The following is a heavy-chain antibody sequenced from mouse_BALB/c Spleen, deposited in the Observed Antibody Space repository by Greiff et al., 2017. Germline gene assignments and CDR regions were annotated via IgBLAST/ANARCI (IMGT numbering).Heavy chain of an antibody. CDR1: GYTFTSYY. CDR3: ANCGITPAAYIDD. CDR2: INPSNGGT. J-gene: IGHJ1*01. V-gene: IGHV1S81*02. Sequence: QVQLQQPGAELVKPGASVKLSCKASGYTFTSYYMYWVKQRPGQGLESIGGINPSNGGTNSNEKFKSKATLTVDKSSSTAYMQLSSLTSEDSAVYYCANCGITPAAYIDDWGAGTTVTVSS. D-gene: IGHD1-2*01.